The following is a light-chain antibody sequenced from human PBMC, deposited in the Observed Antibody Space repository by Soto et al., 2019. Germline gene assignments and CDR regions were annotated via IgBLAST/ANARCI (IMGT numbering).Light chain of an antibody. CDR1: QSIGSSY. V-gene: IGKV3-20*01. CDR2: GAS. CDR3: QQYSSSPIT. Sequence: EVVLTHSPGTLSLSPWEKATLSCGASQSIGSSYLAWYQQKPGQAPRLLIYGASSRATGIPDRFIGGGSGTDFSLTISGLDPEDVAVYYCQQYSSSPITCGQGTRLEIK. J-gene: IGKJ5*01.